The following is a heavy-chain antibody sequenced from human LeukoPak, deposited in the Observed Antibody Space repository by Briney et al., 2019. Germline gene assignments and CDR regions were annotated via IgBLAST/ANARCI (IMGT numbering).Heavy chain of an antibody. D-gene: IGHD3-22*01. CDR2: ISGSGGST. Sequence: GGSLRLSCAASGFTFSSYAMSWVRQAPGRGLEWVSVISGSGGSTYYAGSVKGRFTISRDNSKNTLYMQMNSLRAEDTAVYYCAKDLAPGYYDSSGYFDYWGQGTLVTVSS. CDR1: GFTFSSYA. V-gene: IGHV3-23*01. J-gene: IGHJ4*02. CDR3: AKDLAPGYYDSSGYFDY.